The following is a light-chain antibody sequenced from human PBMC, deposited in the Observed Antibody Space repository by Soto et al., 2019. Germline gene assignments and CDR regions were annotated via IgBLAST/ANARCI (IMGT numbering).Light chain of an antibody. CDR3: QQYNSYSS. J-gene: IGKJ2*01. V-gene: IGKV1-5*03. Sequence: DIPMTQSPSTLSASVGDRVTITCRASQSVSGWLAWYQQKPGKAPKLLIYKTSSLESGVPSRFSGSGSETEFTLTISSLQPDDFATYYCQQYNSYSSFGQGTKLEIK. CDR1: QSVSGW. CDR2: KTS.